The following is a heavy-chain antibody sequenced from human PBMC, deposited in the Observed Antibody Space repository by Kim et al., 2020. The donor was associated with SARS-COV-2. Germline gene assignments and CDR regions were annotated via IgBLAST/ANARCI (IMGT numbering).Heavy chain of an antibody. D-gene: IGHD6-19*01. Sequence: AESGKGRFTISRDNAKNTMYLQMNRLRAEDTAVDYCARRAYSSGWWYFDYWGQGTLVTVSS. V-gene: IGHV3-74*01. CDR3: ARRAYSSGWWYFDY. J-gene: IGHJ4*02.